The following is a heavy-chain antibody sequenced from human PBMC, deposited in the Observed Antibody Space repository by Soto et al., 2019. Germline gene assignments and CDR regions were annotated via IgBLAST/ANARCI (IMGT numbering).Heavy chain of an antibody. D-gene: IGHD4-17*01. Sequence: QVQLVQSGAEVKKPGASVKVSCKASGYTFTSYDINWVRQATGQGLEWMGWMNPHSGNTAHAQRFQGRVTMTRNTSISTAYMELSSLRSEDTAVYYCARGNGDYVSGAFDTWGQGTMVTVSS. CDR1: GYTFTSYD. CDR3: ARGNGDYVSGAFDT. V-gene: IGHV1-8*01. CDR2: MNPHSGNT. J-gene: IGHJ3*02.